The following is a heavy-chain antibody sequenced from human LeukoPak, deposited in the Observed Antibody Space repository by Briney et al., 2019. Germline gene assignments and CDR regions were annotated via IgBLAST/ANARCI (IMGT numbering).Heavy chain of an antibody. CDR2: IYYSGST. CDR1: GGSISSYY. V-gene: IGHV4-59*01. Sequence: SETLSLTFTVSGGSISSYYWSWIRQPPGKGMEWIGYIYYSGSTNYNPSLKSRVTISVDTSKNQFSLKLSSVTAADTAVYYCASQIAYDAFDIWGQGTMVTVSS. CDR3: ASQIAYDAFDI. J-gene: IGHJ3*02. D-gene: IGHD2-21*01.